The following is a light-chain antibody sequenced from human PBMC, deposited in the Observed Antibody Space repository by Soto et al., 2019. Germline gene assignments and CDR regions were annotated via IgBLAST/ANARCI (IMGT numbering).Light chain of an antibody. Sequence: QSVLTQPPSASGTPGQRVTISCSGSSSNIGSNYVYWYQQLPGAAPKLLIYSNNQRPSWVPDRFSGSKSGTSASLAISGLRSEDEADYYCAAWDDSLSGPVFGGGTKLTVL. V-gene: IGLV1-47*02. CDR3: AAWDDSLSGPV. CDR1: SSNIGSNY. J-gene: IGLJ3*02. CDR2: SNN.